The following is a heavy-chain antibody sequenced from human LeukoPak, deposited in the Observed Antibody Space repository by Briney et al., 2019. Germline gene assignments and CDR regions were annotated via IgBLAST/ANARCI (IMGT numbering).Heavy chain of an antibody. J-gene: IGHJ4*02. V-gene: IGHV3-7*04. CDR3: ARDGQYSTSWYDFDY. CDR2: INQDGSQK. Sequence: GGSLSLSCEASAFTFRYYWMKWVRQAPGKGMEWVAYINQDGSQKPFDGSVKGRFTTSRDNAKNSLSLQMNSLRAEDAAVYYCARDGQYSTSWYDFDYWGQGTLVTVSS. CDR1: AFTFRYYW. D-gene: IGHD6-13*01.